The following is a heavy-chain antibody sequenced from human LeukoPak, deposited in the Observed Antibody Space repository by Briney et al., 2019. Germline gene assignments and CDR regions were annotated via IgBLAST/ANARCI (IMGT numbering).Heavy chain of an antibody. D-gene: IGHD3-10*01. CDR2: AHYSGSG. V-gene: IGHV4-59*01. Sequence: PSETLSLTCTVSGDSIRTYHWNWIRQSPGKGLEWIGSAHYSGSGNHNPSLKSRLTISVDTSKNQVSLKLSSITAADTAVYYCARDEINYGSGCYFDFWGQGTLVTVSS. CDR1: GDSIRTYH. CDR3: ARDEINYGSGCYFDF. J-gene: IGHJ4*02.